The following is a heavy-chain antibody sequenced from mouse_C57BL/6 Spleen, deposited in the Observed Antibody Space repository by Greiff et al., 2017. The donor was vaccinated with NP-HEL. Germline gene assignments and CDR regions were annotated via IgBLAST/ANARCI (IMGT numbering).Heavy chain of an antibody. J-gene: IGHJ4*01. Sequence: VQLKESGPGLVKPSQSLSLTCSVTGYSITSGYYWNWIRQFPGNKLEWMGYISYDGSNNYNPSLKNRISITRDTSKNQFFRKLNSVTTEDTATYYCARDYGSSFAMDYWGQGTSVTVSS. CDR3: ARDYGSSFAMDY. V-gene: IGHV3-6*01. CDR2: ISYDGSN. D-gene: IGHD1-1*01. CDR1: GYSITSGYY.